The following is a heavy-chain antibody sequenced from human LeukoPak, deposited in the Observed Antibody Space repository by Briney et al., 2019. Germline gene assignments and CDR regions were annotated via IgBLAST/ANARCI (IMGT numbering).Heavy chain of an antibody. CDR1: GYTFTSYG. J-gene: IGHJ4*02. CDR3: ARAVLRYFDWQAHYFDY. CDR2: ISAYNGNT. V-gene: IGHV1-18*01. D-gene: IGHD3-9*01. Sequence: GASVKVSCKASGYTFTSYGISWVRQAPGQGLEWMGWISAYNGNTNYAQKFQSRVTMTTDTSTSPAYIEMMSLRSDDTAVYYCARAVLRYFDWQAHYFDYWGQGTLVTVSS.